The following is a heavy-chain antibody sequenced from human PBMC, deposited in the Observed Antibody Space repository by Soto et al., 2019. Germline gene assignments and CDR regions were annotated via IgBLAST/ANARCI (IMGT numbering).Heavy chain of an antibody. V-gene: IGHV3-33*01. D-gene: IGHD1-1*01. CDR1: GFTFSSYG. CDR2: IWYDGSNK. J-gene: IGHJ4*02. Sequence: QVQLVESGGGVVQPGRSLRLSCAASGFTFSSYGMHWVRQAPGKGLEWVAAIWYDGSNKYYADSVKGRFTISRDNSKNTLYLQMNSLRAEDTAVYYCARGTVHFDYWGQGTLVTVSS. CDR3: ARGTVHFDY.